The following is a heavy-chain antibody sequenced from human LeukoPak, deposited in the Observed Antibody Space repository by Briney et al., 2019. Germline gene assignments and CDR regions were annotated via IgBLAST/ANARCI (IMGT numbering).Heavy chain of an antibody. D-gene: IGHD3-10*01. J-gene: IGHJ4*02. Sequence: SETLSLTCTVSGGSISSHSYYWGWIRQPPGKGLEWIGSMFYSGSTNYNPSLKRRVTISVDTSKNQFSLRRSSVTAADTAMYYCARHGDYLDGSGTYYAPFDNWGQGTLVTASS. V-gene: IGHV4-39*01. CDR2: MFYSGST. CDR1: GGSISSHSYY. CDR3: ARHGDYLDGSGTYYAPFDN.